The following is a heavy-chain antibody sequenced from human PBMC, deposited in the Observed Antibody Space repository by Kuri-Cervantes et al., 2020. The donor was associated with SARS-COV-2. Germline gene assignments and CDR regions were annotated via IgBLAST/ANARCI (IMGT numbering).Heavy chain of an antibody. CDR3: ARGIQDFWSGLRDAFDI. CDR2: IYHSGST. CDR1: GGSISSGGYS. V-gene: IGHV4-30-2*01. Sequence: SCAVSGGSISSGGYSWSWIRQPPGKGLEWIGYIYHSGSTYYNPSLKSRVTISVDRSKNQFSLKLSSVTAADTAVYYCARGIQDFWSGLRDAFDIWGQGTRVTV. J-gene: IGHJ3*02. D-gene: IGHD3-3*01.